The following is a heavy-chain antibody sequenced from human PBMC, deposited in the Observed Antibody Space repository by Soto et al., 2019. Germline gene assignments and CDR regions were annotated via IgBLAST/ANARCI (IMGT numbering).Heavy chain of an antibody. Sequence: EVLLLESGGGLVQPGGSLRLSCAASGFTFSSQPMSWVRQAPGKGLEWVAAIAESGGGAAYVGSVEGRFTISRDNSKNTVFLHMDSLTAEDTAVYYCAKDRDYPRDYFHYWGQGTLVTVSS. V-gene: IGHV3-23*01. J-gene: IGHJ4*02. D-gene: IGHD3-10*01. CDR1: GFTFSSQP. CDR3: AKDRDYPRDYFHY. CDR2: IAESGGGA.